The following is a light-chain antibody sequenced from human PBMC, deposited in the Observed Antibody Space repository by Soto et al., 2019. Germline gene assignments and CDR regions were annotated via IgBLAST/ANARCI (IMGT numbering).Light chain of an antibody. CDR2: GAS. J-gene: IGKJ4*01. V-gene: IGKV3-15*01. Sequence: EIVVTQSPSTLSVSPGEGATLSWRASQSVSSKLAWYQQKHGQAPRLLIYGASTRATGIPARFSGSGYGTEFNLIISSLQSEDSAVYYCQQYIRWPLTFGGGTKVDIK. CDR1: QSVSSK. CDR3: QQYIRWPLT.